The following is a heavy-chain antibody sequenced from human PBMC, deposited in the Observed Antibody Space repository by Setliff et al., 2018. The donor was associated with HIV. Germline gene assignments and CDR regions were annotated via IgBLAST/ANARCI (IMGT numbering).Heavy chain of an antibody. V-gene: IGHV1-69*05. CDR2: IIPIFGTA. J-gene: IGHJ6*03. Sequence: SVKVSCKASGGTFSSYAISWVRQAPGQGLEWMGGIIPIFGTANYTQGRVTMTTDISTNTAYMELRSLRSADSAVYYCARVPVSNYYYYMDVWGKGTTVTVSS. CDR1: GGTFSSYA. CDR3: ARVPVSNYYYYMDV.